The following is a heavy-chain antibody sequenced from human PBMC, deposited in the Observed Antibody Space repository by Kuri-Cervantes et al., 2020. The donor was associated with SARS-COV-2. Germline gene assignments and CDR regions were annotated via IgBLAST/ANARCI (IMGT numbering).Heavy chain of an antibody. J-gene: IGHJ4*02. D-gene: IGHD6-19*01. V-gene: IGHV1-8*01. Sequence: ASVKVSCKASGYTFTSYDINWVRQATGQGLEWMGWMNPNSGNTGYAQKFQGRVTMTTDTSTSTAYMELRSLRSDDTAVYYCVYSSGWYGGYWGQGTLVTVSS. CDR2: MNPNSGNT. CDR1: GYTFTSYD. CDR3: VYSSGWYGGY.